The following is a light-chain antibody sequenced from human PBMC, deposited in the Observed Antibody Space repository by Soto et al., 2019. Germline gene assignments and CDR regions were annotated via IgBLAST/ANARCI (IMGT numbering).Light chain of an antibody. CDR1: PSISIW. Sequence: DIQMTQSPSTLSASVGDRVTITCRASPSISIWLAWYQQKPGKAPNLLIYKAPSLESGVPSRFSGSGSATEFTLTISSLQTDDFATYYCQQYINRWTFGQGTKVEIK. CDR2: KAP. V-gene: IGKV1-5*03. J-gene: IGKJ1*01. CDR3: QQYINRWT.